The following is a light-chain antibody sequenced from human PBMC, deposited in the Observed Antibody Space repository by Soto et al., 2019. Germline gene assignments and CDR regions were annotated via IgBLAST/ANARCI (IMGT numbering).Light chain of an antibody. J-gene: IGKJ4*01. V-gene: IGKV3-20*01. CDR1: QSVSSSY. CDR2: GAS. CDR3: QQYGSSPTT. Sequence: EIVLTQSPGTLSLSPGERATLSCRASQSVSSSYLAWYRQKPGQAPRLLIYGASSRATGIPDRFSGSGSGTDFGLTISRLEPEDFAVYYCQQYGSSPTTFGGGTKAEIK.